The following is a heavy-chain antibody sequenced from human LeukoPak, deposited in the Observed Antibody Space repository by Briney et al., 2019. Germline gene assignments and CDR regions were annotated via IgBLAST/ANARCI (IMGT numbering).Heavy chain of an antibody. CDR1: GYTFTSYG. V-gene: IGHV1-18*01. Sequence: ASVKVSCKASGYTFTSYGISWVRQAPGQGLEWMGWISAYNGNTNYAQKLQGRVTMTTDTSTSTAYMELRSLRSDDTAVYYCARIRGSSWFGGFDAFDIWGQGTMVTVSS. CDR3: ARIRGSSWFGGFDAFDI. D-gene: IGHD6-13*01. J-gene: IGHJ3*02. CDR2: ISAYNGNT.